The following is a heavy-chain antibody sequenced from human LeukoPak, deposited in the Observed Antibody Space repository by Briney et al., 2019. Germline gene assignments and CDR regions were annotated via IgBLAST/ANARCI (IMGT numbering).Heavy chain of an antibody. Sequence: GSLRLSCAASGFTFDDYGMSWVRQAPGKGLEWVSYISSSGSTIYYADSVKGRFTISRDNAKNSLYLQMNSLRAEDTAVYYCARVISEITMVRGALDYWGQGTLVTVSS. CDR3: ARVISEITMVRGALDY. CDR1: GFTFDDYG. V-gene: IGHV3-48*03. J-gene: IGHJ4*02. D-gene: IGHD3-10*01. CDR2: ISSSGSTI.